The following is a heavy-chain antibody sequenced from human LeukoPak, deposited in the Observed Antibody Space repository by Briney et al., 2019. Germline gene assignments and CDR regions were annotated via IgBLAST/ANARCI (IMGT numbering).Heavy chain of an antibody. D-gene: IGHD3-3*01. V-gene: IGHV4-34*01. CDR1: GGSFSGYY. Sequence: SETLSLTCAVYGGSFSGYYWSWIRQPPGKGLEWIGEINHSGSTNYNPSLKSRVTISVDTSKNQFSLKLSSVTAADTAVYYCARHDFWSGTEDYWGQGTLVTVSS. CDR3: ARHDFWSGTEDY. J-gene: IGHJ4*02. CDR2: INHSGST.